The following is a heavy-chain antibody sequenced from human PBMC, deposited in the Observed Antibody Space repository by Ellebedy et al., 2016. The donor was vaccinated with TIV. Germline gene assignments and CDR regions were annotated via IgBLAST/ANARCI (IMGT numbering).Heavy chain of an antibody. CDR2: ISVSSSTI. CDR3: ARPVYDFWSAPEGYHYYGMDV. D-gene: IGHD3-3*01. CDR1: GFTFSSYA. J-gene: IGHJ6*02. V-gene: IGHV3-48*04. Sequence: GESLKISCAASGFTFSSYAMNWVRQAPGKGLEWVSYISVSSSTIYYAESVKGRFTISRDNAKNLLYLQMNSLRVDDTAVYYCARPVYDFWSAPEGYHYYGMDVWGQGTTVTVSS.